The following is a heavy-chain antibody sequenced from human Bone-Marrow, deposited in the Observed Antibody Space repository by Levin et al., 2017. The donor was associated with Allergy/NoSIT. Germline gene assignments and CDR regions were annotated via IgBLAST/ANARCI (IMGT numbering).Heavy chain of an antibody. CDR2: IYHSGST. D-gene: IGHD3-22*01. J-gene: IGHJ4*02. CDR3: ARGTDYYDSSGYPHFDY. V-gene: IGHV4-30-2*01. Sequence: LSQTLSLTCAVSGGSISNGGYSWSWIRQPPGKGLEWIGYIYHSGSTYYNPSLKSRVTISVDRSKNQFSLKLSSVTAADTAVYYCARGTDYYDSSGYPHFDYWGQGTLVTVSS. CDR1: GGSISNGGYS.